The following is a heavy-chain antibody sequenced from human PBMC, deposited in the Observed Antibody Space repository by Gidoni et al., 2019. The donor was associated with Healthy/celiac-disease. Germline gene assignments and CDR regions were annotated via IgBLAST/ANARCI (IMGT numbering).Heavy chain of an antibody. CDR1: GGSISSGSYY. V-gene: IGHV4-61*02. CDR2: IYTSGST. CDR3: ARDVDTAMPRFDP. J-gene: IGHJ5*02. Sequence: QVQLQESGPGLVQPSQNLSLTCTVSGGSISSGSYYWSWIRQTAGKGLEWIGRIYTSGSTNYNHSLKSRVTMSVDTSKNQFSLKLSSVTAADTAVYYCARDVDTAMPRFDPWGQGTLVTVSS. D-gene: IGHD5-18*01.